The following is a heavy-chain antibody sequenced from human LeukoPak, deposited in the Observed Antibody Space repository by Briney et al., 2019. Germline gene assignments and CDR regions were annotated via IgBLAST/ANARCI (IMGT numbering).Heavy chain of an antibody. Sequence: GGSLRLSCAASGFTFSSYAMHWVRQAPGKGLEWVAVISFDGSNKYYSDSVKGRFTFSRDNSKNTLYLQMNSLRPEDTAVYYCARSSRELRGYAPWEVMPPFDYWGQGTLVTVSS. CDR1: GFTFSSYA. CDR3: ARSSRELRGYAPWEVMPPFDY. D-gene: IGHD4-23*01. V-gene: IGHV3-30*03. CDR2: ISFDGSNK. J-gene: IGHJ4*02.